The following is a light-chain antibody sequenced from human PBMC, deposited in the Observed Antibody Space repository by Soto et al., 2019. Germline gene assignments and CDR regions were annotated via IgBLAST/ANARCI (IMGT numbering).Light chain of an antibody. Sequence: DIPITQSPSALSASVKYRVTITCGASQSISIWLAWYQQKPGKAPKILIYKASSLESGVPSRFSGSGSGTEFTLTISSLQPDDFATYYCQQYSTYTPRTFGQGTKVDIK. CDR2: KAS. CDR3: QQYSTYTPRT. J-gene: IGKJ1*01. CDR1: QSISIW. V-gene: IGKV1-5*03.